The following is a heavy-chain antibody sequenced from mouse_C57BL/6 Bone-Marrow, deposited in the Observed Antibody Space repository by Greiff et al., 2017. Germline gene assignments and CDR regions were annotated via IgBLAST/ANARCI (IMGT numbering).Heavy chain of an antibody. D-gene: IGHD1-1*02. CDR3: ARGTGTMYYFDY. V-gene: IGHV1-61*01. J-gene: IGHJ2*01. Sequence: VQLQQPGAELVRPGSSVKLSCKASGYTFTSYWMDWVKQRPGQGLEWIGNIYPGDSETHYNEKFKDKATLTVDKSSSTAYMQLSSLTSEDSAVYYCARGTGTMYYFDYWGQGTTLTVSS. CDR1: GYTFTSYW. CDR2: IYPGDSET.